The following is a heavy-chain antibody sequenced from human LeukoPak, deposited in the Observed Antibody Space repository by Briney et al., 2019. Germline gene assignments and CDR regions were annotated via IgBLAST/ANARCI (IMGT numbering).Heavy chain of an antibody. CDR2: ISWNSGNI. V-gene: IGHV3-9*01. CDR3: ARRGCSGGSCEYYYYYGMDV. Sequence: PGGSLRLSCAASGFTFDDYAMHWVRQAPGKGVEWVSGISWNSGNIGYADSVKGRFTISRDNAKNSLYLQMNSLRAEDTAVYYCARRGCSGGSCEYYYYYGMDVWGQGTTVTVSS. CDR1: GFTFDDYA. J-gene: IGHJ6*02. D-gene: IGHD2-15*01.